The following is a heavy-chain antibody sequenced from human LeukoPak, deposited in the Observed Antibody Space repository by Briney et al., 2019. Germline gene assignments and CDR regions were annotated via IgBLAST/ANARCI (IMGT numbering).Heavy chain of an antibody. V-gene: IGHV3-7*01. D-gene: IGHD6-6*01. Sequence: GGSLRLSCAASGFTFSSYWMSWVRQAPGKGLEWVANIKQDGSEKYYVDSVKGRFTISRDNAKNSLYLQMNSLRAEDTAVYYCAIVRGSSYFDYWGQGTLVTVSS. CDR3: AIVRGSSYFDY. CDR1: GFTFSSYW. CDR2: IKQDGSEK. J-gene: IGHJ4*02.